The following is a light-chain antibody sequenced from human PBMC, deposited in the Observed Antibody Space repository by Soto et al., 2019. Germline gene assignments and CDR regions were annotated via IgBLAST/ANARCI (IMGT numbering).Light chain of an antibody. CDR1: SSDVGSNNR. J-gene: IGLJ1*01. CDR2: DVT. V-gene: IGLV2-18*02. Sequence: QSVLTQPPSVPRSPGQSVAISCTGSSSDVGSNNRVSWYHQPPGTAPKLIIYDVTNRPSGAPDRFSGSKSGNTASLTISGLQAEGEADYYCRSYTTSNTYVFGTGTKVTVL. CDR3: RSYTTSNTYV.